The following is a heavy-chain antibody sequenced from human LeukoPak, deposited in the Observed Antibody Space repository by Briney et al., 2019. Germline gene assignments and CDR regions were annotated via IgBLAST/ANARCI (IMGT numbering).Heavy chain of an antibody. J-gene: IGHJ1*01. V-gene: IGHV3-23*01. CDR1: GFTFSSYA. D-gene: IGHD3-22*01. Sequence: PGGSLRLSCAASGFTFSSYAMSWVRQAPGKGLEWVSAISGSGGSTYYADSVKGRFTISRDNSENTLYLQMNSLRAEDTAVYYCAKDAGLYYYDSSGYREYFQHWGQGTLVTVSS. CDR3: AKDAGLYYYDSSGYREYFQH. CDR2: ISGSGGST.